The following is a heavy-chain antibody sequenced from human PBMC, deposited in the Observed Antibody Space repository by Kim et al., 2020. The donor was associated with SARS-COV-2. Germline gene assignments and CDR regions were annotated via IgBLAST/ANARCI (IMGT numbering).Heavy chain of an antibody. D-gene: IGHD5-12*01. Sequence: GGSLRLSCAASGFTFGSYNMNWVRQAPGKGLEWVSSISTTASYIHYADSVKGRFTISRDNAKNLLFLQMDSLRAEDTAVFYCVRDAGKSGVDPDYFDRWGQGTLVTVSS. J-gene: IGHJ4*02. CDR3: VRDAGKSGVDPDYFDR. V-gene: IGHV3-21*01. CDR1: GFTFGSYN. CDR2: ISTTASYI.